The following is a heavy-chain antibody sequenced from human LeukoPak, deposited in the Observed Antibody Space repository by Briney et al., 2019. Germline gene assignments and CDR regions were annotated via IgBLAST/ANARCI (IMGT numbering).Heavy chain of an antibody. Sequence: SVKVSCKASGGTFSSYAISWVRQAPGQGLEWMGGIIPIFGTANYAQKFQGRVTITADESTSTAYMELSSLRSEDTAVYYCARGAGSGATMDVWGKGTTATVSS. D-gene: IGHD6-19*01. CDR2: IIPIFGTA. J-gene: IGHJ6*03. CDR3: ARGAGSGATMDV. CDR1: GGTFSSYA. V-gene: IGHV1-69*13.